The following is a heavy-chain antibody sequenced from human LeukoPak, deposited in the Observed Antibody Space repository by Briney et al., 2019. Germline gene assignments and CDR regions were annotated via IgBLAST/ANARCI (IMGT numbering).Heavy chain of an antibody. CDR1: GFTFSNYW. D-gene: IGHD3-10*01. CDR3: ARVSGTPRNYFDY. Sequence: GGSLRLSCAASGFTFSNYWMSWVHRTPGKGLEWVASINVDGTEQKYVDSVKGRFTMSRDNAKNSLYLQMNSLRAEDTAVYYCARVSGTPRNYFDYWGQGTLVTVSS. V-gene: IGHV3-7*01. CDR2: INVDGTEQ. J-gene: IGHJ4*02.